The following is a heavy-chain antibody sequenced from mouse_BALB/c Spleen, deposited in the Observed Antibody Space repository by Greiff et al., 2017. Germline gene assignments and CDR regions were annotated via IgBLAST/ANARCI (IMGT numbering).Heavy chain of an antibody. CDR2: IDPANGNT. CDR1: GFNIKDTY. Sequence: DVQLQESGAELVKPGASVKLSCTASGFNIKDTYMHWVKQRPEQGLEWIGRIDPANGNTKYDPKFQGKATITADTSSNIAYLQLSSLTSEDTAVYYCASGYGNYEVLDYWGQGTTLTVSS. J-gene: IGHJ2*01. CDR3: ASGYGNYEVLDY. D-gene: IGHD2-10*02. V-gene: IGHV14-3*02.